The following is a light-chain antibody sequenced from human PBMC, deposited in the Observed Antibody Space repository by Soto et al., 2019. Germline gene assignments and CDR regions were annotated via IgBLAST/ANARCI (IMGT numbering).Light chain of an antibody. J-gene: IGKJ1*01. CDR1: QSINAW. Sequence: DIQMTQAPSTPSASVGDRVTITCRASQSINAWLAWYQQKPGKAPKILIYHASSLETGVPSRFSGRGSGTDFTLTVESLQPEDFATYYCQQGYSNPWTFGQGTKVDIK. CDR3: QQGYSNPWT. V-gene: IGKV1-5*01. CDR2: HAS.